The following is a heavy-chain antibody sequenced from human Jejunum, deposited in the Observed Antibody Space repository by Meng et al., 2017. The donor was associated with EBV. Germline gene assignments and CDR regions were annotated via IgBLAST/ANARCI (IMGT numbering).Heavy chain of an antibody. J-gene: IGHJ4*02. CDR2: INPYTGGT. CDR1: EDTFTGYYY. D-gene: IGHD6-13*01. V-gene: IGHV1-2*06. Sequence: QGQLGQSGAEVKKPGAPVKVSCKASEDTFTGYYYMHWVRQAPGQGLEWMGRINPYTGGTNYAQKFQGRVTMTRDTSNNTTYMEVNSLRSDDTAVYFCARDGYSSGWYYWGQGTLVTVSS. CDR3: ARDGYSSGWYY.